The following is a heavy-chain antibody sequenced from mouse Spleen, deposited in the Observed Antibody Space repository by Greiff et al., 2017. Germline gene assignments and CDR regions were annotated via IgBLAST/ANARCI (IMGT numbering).Heavy chain of an antibody. CDR2: IYPGNSDT. D-gene: IGHD1-1*01. CDR3: TYYYGSWYFDV. J-gene: IGHJ1*01. Sequence: VQLQQSGTVLARPGASVKMSCKTSGYTFTSYWMHWVKQRPGQGLEWIGAIYPGNSDTSYNQKFKGKAKLTAVTSASTAYMELSSLTNEDSAVYYCTYYYGSWYFDVWGAGTTVTVPS. V-gene: IGHV1-5*01. CDR1: GYTFTSYW.